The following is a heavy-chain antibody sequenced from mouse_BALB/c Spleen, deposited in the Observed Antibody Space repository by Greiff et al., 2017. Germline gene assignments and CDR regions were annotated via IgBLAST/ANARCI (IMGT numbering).Heavy chain of an antibody. V-gene: IGHV3-2*02. Sequence: EVKLVESGPGLVKPSQSLSLTCTVTGYSITSDYAWNWIRQFPGNKLEWMGYISYSGSTSYNPSLKSRISITRDTSKNQFFLQLNSVTTEDTATYYCARRHYYGPYYAMDYWGQGTSVTVSS. D-gene: IGHD1-1*01. CDR2: ISYSGST. CDR3: ARRHYYGPYYAMDY. CDR1: GYSITSDYA. J-gene: IGHJ4*01.